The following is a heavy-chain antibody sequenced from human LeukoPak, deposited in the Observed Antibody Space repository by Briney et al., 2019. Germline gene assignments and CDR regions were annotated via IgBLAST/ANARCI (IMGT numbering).Heavy chain of an antibody. CDR2: ISAYNGNT. D-gene: IGHD3-10*01. CDR3: ARDRLDYYGSGSYFSYYGMDV. V-gene: IGHV1-18*01. CDR1: GYTFTSYG. J-gene: IGHJ6*02. Sequence: ASVTVSCKASGYTFTSYGISWVRQAPGQGLEWMGWISAYNGNTNYAQKLQGRVTMTTDTSTSTAYMELRSLRSDDTAVYYCARDRLDYYGSGSYFSYYGMDVWGQGTTVTVSS.